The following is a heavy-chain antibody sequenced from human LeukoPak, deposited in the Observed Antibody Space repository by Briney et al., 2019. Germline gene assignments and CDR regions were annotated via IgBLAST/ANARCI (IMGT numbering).Heavy chain of an antibody. J-gene: IGHJ3*02. CDR2: LSHDESNR. CDR3: ARGGSDGYNYRAFDI. CDR1: GFTFSDYY. Sequence: GGSLRLSCAASGFTFSDYYMSWVRQAPGKGLEWVAILSHDESNRYYADSVRGRFNISRDDSKNTLYLQINSLTAEDTAMYYCARGGSDGYNYRAFDIWGQGTMVTVSS. D-gene: IGHD5-24*01. V-gene: IGHV3-30*03.